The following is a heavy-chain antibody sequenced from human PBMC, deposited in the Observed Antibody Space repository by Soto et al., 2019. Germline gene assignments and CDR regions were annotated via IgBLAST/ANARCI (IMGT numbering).Heavy chain of an antibody. CDR1: GYTFTSYG. D-gene: IGHD3-10*01. J-gene: IGHJ6*02. CDR3: ARAAPGIWFGEFVDYYYGMDV. CDR2: ISAYNGNT. Sequence: QVQLVQSGAEVKKPGASVKVSCKASGYTFTSYGISWVRQAPGQGLEWMGWISAYNGNTNYAQKLQGRVTMTTDTCTSTGYMELRSLRSDDTAVYYCARAAPGIWFGEFVDYYYGMDVWGQGTTVTVSS. V-gene: IGHV1-18*04.